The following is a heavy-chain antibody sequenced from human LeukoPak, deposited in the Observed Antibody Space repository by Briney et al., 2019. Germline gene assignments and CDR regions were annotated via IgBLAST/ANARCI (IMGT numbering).Heavy chain of an antibody. V-gene: IGHV3-23*01. J-gene: IGHJ3*02. CDR2: ISGSGGSA. CDR3: APSMVPAAISGAFDI. CDR1: RFTFSSYA. D-gene: IGHD2-2*01. Sequence: GGSLSLSCAASRFTFSSYAMSWVRQAPGQGLEWVSAISGSGGSAYYADSVKGRFTISRDNSKNTLYLPMHRLRAEDTAVYYCAPSMVPAAISGAFDIWGQGTMVTVSS.